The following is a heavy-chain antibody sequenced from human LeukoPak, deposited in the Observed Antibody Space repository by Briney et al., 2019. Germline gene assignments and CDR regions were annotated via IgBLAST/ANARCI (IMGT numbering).Heavy chain of an antibody. CDR2: IYYSGNT. Sequence: GSLRLSCAASGFTVSSNYMSWVRQAPGKGLEWIGSIYYSGNTYYNPSLKSRVTISVDTSKNQFSLKLSSVTAADTAVYYCARGTILDYWGQGTLVTVSS. J-gene: IGHJ4*02. CDR1: GFTVSSNY. V-gene: IGHV4-59*05. D-gene: IGHD3-3*01. CDR3: ARGTILDY.